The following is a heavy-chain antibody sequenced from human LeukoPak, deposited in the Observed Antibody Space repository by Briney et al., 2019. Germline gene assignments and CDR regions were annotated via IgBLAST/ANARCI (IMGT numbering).Heavy chain of an antibody. CDR1: GYTFTSYY. D-gene: IGHD1-26*01. V-gene: IGHV1-46*01. CDR2: INPSGGST. J-gene: IGHJ4*02. CDR3: ARDQGVGATDFDY. Sequence: GASVKVSCKASGYTFTSYYMHWVRQAPGQGLEWMGIINPSGGSTSYAQKFQGRVTMTRDTSTSTVYMELSRLRSDDTAVYYCARDQGVGATDFDYWGQGTLVTVSS.